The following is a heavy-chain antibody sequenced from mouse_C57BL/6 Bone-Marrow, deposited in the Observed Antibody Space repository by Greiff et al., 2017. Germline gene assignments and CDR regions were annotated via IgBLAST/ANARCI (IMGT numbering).Heavy chain of an antibody. CDR1: GYTFTSYW. J-gene: IGHJ2*01. D-gene: IGHD2-3*01. CDR2: IYPGNSDT. Sequence: EVQLQQSGTVLARPGASVKMSCKTSGYTFTSYWMYWVKQRPGQGLEWIGAIYPGNSDTSYNQKFKGKAKLTAVTSASTAYMELSSLTNEDSAVYYCTRGVCDGYYRYWGQGTTLTVSS. CDR3: TRGVCDGYYRY. V-gene: IGHV1-5*01.